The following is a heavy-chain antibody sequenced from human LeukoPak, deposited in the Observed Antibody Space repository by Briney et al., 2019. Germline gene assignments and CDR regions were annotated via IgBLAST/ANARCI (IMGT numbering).Heavy chain of an antibody. V-gene: IGHV1-18*01. CDR1: GGTFSSYA. CDR3: ARGGVLEWSPSYYYYYMDV. CDR2: ISAYNGNT. D-gene: IGHD3-3*01. Sequence: ASVKVSCKASGGTFSSYAISWVRPAPGQGLEWMGWISAYNGNTNYAQKLQGRVTMTTDTSTSTAYMELRSLRSDDTAVYYCARGGVLEWSPSYYYYYMDVWGKGTTVTVSS. J-gene: IGHJ6*03.